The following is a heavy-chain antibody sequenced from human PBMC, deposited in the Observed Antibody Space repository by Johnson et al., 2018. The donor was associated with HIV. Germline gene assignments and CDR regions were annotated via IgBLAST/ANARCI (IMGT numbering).Heavy chain of an antibody. CDR3: ARDRVLLWFGESPLDAFDI. J-gene: IGHJ3*02. CDR2: IRYDGSNK. CDR1: GFIFSSYG. V-gene: IGHV3-30*02. Sequence: QVQLVESGGGVVQPGRSRRLSCAASGFIFSSYGMHWVRQAPGKGLEWVAFIRYDGSNKYYAESVQGRFNISRDNPKNTLFLQMNSLRAEDTAVYYCARDRVLLWFGESPLDAFDIWGQGTMVTVSS. D-gene: IGHD3-10*01.